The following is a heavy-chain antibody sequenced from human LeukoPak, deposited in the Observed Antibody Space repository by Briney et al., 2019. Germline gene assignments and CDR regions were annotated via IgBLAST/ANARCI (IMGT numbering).Heavy chain of an antibody. D-gene: IGHD6-13*01. V-gene: IGHV3-7*01. J-gene: IGHJ4*02. CDR2: LKQDGSEK. CDR1: GFTFSGYW. CDR3: ARGTIAAPGTEY. Sequence: GGSLRLSCAASGFTFSGYWMHWVRLAPGKGLEWVANLKQDGSEKHFADSVKGRFTISRDNAENSLYLQMNSLRAEDTAMYYCARGTIAAPGTEYWGQGTLVTVSS.